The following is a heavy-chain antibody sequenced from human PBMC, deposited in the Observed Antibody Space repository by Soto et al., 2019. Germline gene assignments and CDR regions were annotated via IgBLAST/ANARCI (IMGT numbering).Heavy chain of an antibody. V-gene: IGHV4-59*01. CDR1: CGSISSYY. D-gene: IGHD3-22*01. CDR3: ARDISSGGYYYFDY. CDR2: ISYSGST. Sequence: PSETLSLTCSVSCGSISSYYWSWIRQPPGKGLEWIGYISYSGSTKYNPSLKSRLTISVDTSKNQFSLKLSSVTAADTAVYYCARDISSGGYYYFDYWGQGTLVTVSS. J-gene: IGHJ4*02.